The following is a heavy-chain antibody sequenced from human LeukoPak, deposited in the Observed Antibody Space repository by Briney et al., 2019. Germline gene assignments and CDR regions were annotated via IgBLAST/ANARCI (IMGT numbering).Heavy chain of an antibody. CDR2: ISNSGKT. CDR1: GESVSSCY. D-gene: IGHD6-13*01. CDR3: ARGLYDGGSWFHFDS. J-gene: IGHJ4*02. Sequence: SETPSLTCTIYGESVSSCYYYWIRQPPPKGQELKGKISNSGKTNYNPSLKSRVTMSVDTSKNQFALNLTSVTAADMAVYYCARGLYDGGSWFHFDSWGQGTLVTVSS. V-gene: IGHV4-34*01.